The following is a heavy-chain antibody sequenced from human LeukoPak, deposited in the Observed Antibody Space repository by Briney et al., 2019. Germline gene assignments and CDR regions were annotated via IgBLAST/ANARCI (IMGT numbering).Heavy chain of an antibody. CDR1: GFTFSNYA. CDR2: ISSNGGST. D-gene: IGHD6-19*01. CDR3: VKGHSGWEIVWYFDL. Sequence: GGSLRLSCSASGFTFSNYAMHWVRQAPGKGLEYVSAISSNGGSTYYADSVKGRFTISRDNSKNTLYLQMSSLRPEDTAVYYCVKGHSGWEIVWYFDLWGRGTLVTVSS. V-gene: IGHV3-64D*09. J-gene: IGHJ2*01.